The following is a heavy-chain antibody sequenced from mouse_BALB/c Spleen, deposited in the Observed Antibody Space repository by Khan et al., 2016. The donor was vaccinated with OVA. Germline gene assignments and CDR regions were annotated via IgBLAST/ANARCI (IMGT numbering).Heavy chain of an antibody. CDR2: IWSDGST. CDR3: ARQPYYHYNIMDY. Sequence: VQLQESGPGLVAPSQSLSITCTISGFSLRNYGVHWVRQPPGKGLEWLVVIWSDGSTTYNSALKSRLTVTKDNSKSQVFLEMNSLQTDDTAMYFCARQPYYHYNIMDYWGQGTSVTVSS. D-gene: IGHD2-10*01. CDR1: GFSLRNYG. J-gene: IGHJ4*01. V-gene: IGHV2-6-1*01.